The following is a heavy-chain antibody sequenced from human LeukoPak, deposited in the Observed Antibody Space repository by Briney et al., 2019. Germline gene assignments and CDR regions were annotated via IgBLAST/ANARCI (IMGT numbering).Heavy chain of an antibody. CDR1: GYTFTSYG. V-gene: IGHV1-18*01. Sequence: ASVKVSCKASGYTFTSYGISGVRQAPGQGREWMGWISAYNGNTNYAQKLQGRVTMNTDTSTSTAYMELRSLRSDDTAVYYCARVGGYGDYVVAFDIWGQGTMVTVSS. CDR3: ARVGGYGDYVVAFDI. CDR2: ISAYNGNT. D-gene: IGHD4-17*01. J-gene: IGHJ3*02.